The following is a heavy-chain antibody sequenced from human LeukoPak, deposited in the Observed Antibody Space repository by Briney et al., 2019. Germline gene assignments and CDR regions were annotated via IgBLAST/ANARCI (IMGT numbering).Heavy chain of an antibody. CDR2: IYYSGST. CDR1: GVSISSYY. D-gene: IGHD3-3*01. CDR3: AGSVGSGYYGYYYYYYMDV. V-gene: IGHV4-59*01. Sequence: PSETLSLTCTVSGVSISSYYWSWIRQPPGKGLEWIGYIYYSGSTNYNPSLKSRVTISVDTSKNQFSLKLSSVTAADTAVYYCAGSVGSGYYGYYYYYYMDVWGKGTTVTVSS. J-gene: IGHJ6*03.